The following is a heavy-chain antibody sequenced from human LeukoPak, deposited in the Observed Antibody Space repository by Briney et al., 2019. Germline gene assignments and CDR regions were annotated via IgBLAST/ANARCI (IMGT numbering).Heavy chain of an antibody. V-gene: IGHV1-46*01. Sequence: ASVTXXXKASGYTFTSYYMHWVRQAPGQGLEWMGIINPSGGSTSYAQKFQGRVTMTRDTSTSTVYMELSSLRSEDTAVYYCARDRTAMVTSDYWGQGTLVTVSS. J-gene: IGHJ4*02. CDR2: INPSGGST. D-gene: IGHD5-18*01. CDR1: GYTFTSYY. CDR3: ARDRTAMVTSDY.